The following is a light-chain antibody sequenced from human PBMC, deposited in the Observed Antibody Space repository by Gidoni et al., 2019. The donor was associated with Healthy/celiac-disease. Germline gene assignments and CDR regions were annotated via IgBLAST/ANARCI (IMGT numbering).Light chain of an antibody. CDR2: KDS. CDR1: ALPKQY. Sequence: SYELPQPPSVSVSPGQTARITCSGDALPKQYAYWYQQKPGQAPVLVIYKDSERPSGIPERFSGSSSGTTVTLTISGVQAEDEADYYCQSADSSGTDVVFGGGTKLTVL. J-gene: IGLJ2*01. CDR3: QSADSSGTDVV. V-gene: IGLV3-25*03.